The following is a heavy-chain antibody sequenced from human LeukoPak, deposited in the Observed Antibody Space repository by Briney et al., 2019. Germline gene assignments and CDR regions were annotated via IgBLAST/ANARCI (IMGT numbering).Heavy chain of an antibody. CDR1: GFTFSNAW. D-gene: IGHD3-9*01. CDR3: TTPLGRYFDWLLYPDAFDI. CDR2: IKSKTDGGIT. Sequence: GGSLRLSCAASGFTFSNAWMSWVRQAPGKGLEWVGRIKSKTDGGITDYAAPVKGRFTISRDDSKNTLYLQMNSLKTEDTAVYYCTTPLGRYFDWLLYPDAFDIWGQGTMVTVSS. V-gene: IGHV3-15*01. J-gene: IGHJ3*02.